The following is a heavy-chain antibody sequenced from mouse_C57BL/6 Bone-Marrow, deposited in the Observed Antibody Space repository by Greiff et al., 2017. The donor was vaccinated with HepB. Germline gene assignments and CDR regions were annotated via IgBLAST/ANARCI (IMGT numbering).Heavy chain of an antibody. V-gene: IGHV14-2*01. CDR1: GFNIKDYY. Sequence: VHVKQSGAELVKPGASVKLSCTASGFNIKDYYMHWVKQRTEQGLEWIGRIDPEDGETKYAPKFQGKATITADTSSNTAYLQLSSLTSEDTAVYYCARGITTVVATEYFDVWGTGTTVTVSS. CDR2: IDPEDGET. D-gene: IGHD1-1*01. CDR3: ARGITTVVATEYFDV. J-gene: IGHJ1*03.